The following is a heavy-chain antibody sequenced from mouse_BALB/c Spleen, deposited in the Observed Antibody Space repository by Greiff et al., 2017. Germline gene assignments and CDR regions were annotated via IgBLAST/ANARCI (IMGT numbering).Heavy chain of an antibody. D-gene: IGHD2-3*01. CDR2: INPSNGGT. V-gene: IGHV1S81*02. J-gene: IGHJ4*01. Sequence: QVQLQQPGAELVKPGASVKLSCKASGYTFTSYYMYWVKQRPGQGLEWIGGINPSNGGTNFNEKFKSKATLTVDKSSSTAYMQLSSLTSEDSAVYYCTRGMGWLPYYAMDYWGQGTSVTVSS. CDR1: GYTFTSYY. CDR3: TRGMGWLPYYAMDY.